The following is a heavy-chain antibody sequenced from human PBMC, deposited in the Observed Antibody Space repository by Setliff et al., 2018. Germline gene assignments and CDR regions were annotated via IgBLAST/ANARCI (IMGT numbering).Heavy chain of an antibody. CDR2: INHSGST. V-gene: IGHV4-34*01. CDR1: GESFSESFSGYY. J-gene: IGHJ6*03. CDR3: ARGYCSNTSCYRPDIDYYYYYMDV. D-gene: IGHD2-2*02. Sequence: NPSETLSLTCAVYGESFSESFSGYYWNWIRQPPGKGLEWIGEINHSGSTNYNPSLKSRVTISVDTSKNQFSLKLSSVTAADTAVYYCARGYCSNTSCYRPDIDYYYYYMDVWGKGATVTVSS.